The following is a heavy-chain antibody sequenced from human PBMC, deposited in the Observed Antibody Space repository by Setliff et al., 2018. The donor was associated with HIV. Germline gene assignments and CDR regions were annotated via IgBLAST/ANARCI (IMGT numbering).Heavy chain of an antibody. CDR1: GFTFSSYG. CDR3: AKQTVSSSWSNWFDP. D-gene: IGHD6-13*01. Sequence: SGGSLRLSCAASGFTFSSYGMHWVRQAPGKGLKWVAFIRYDGSNKYYADSVKGRFTISRDNSKNTLYLQMNSLRAEDTAVYYCAKQTVSSSWSNWFDPWGQGTLVTVSS. V-gene: IGHV3-30*02. CDR2: IRYDGSNK. J-gene: IGHJ5*02.